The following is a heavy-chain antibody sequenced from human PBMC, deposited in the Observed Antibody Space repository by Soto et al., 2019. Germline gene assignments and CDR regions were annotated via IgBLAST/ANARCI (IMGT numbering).Heavy chain of an antibody. V-gene: IGHV3-7*05. CDR2: IKQDGSEK. J-gene: IGHJ4*02. D-gene: IGHD1-26*01. CDR3: AKDTIRGSYNFDY. Sequence: GGSLRLSCAASGFTFSDYWMSWVRQAPGKGLEWVANIKQDGSEKYYVDSVKGRFTISRDNAKNSLYLQMNSLRAEDTAVYYCAKDTIRGSYNFDYWGQGTLVTVSS. CDR1: GFTFSDYW.